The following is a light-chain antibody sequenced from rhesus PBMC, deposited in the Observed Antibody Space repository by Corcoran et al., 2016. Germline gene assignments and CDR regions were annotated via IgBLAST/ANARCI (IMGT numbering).Light chain of an antibody. V-gene: IGKV3-24*01. CDR1: QSATSS. CDR2: DAS. J-gene: IGKJ4*01. Sequence: EIVMTQSPATLSLSPGERATLSCRASQSATSSLAWYQPKPGPAPRLLIYDASSRATGIPDRFSGSGSETDFTLTISSLEPEDVAVYYCLQHSNWPLTFGGGTKVELK. CDR3: LQHSNWPLT.